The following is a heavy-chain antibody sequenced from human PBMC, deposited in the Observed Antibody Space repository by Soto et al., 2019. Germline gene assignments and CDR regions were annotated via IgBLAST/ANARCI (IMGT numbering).Heavy chain of an antibody. CDR3: ARDRAGQQLVNDAFDI. CDR1: GYTFTSYA. D-gene: IGHD6-13*01. J-gene: IGHJ3*02. Sequence: QVQLVQSGAEVKKPGASVKVSCKASGYTFTSYAMHWVRQAPGQRLEWMGWINAGNGNTKYSQKFQGRVTITRDTSASTAYMELSSLRSEDTAVYYCARDRAGQQLVNDAFDIWGQGTMVTVSS. CDR2: INAGNGNT. V-gene: IGHV1-3*01.